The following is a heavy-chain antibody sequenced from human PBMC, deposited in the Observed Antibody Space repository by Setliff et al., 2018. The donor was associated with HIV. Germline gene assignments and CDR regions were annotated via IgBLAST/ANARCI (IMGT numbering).Heavy chain of an antibody. D-gene: IGHD2-15*01. Sequence: SETLSLTCTVSTDSFSNRGFYWGWVRQPPGRGLEWIGSVYYSGSPNYNPSLKSRVTISVDGSTNQFSLKLGSVTAADAAVYYCARGAYCGGASCSLTRFDPWGQGTLVTVPQ. V-gene: IGHV4-61*05. CDR1: TDSFSNRGFY. CDR2: VYYSGSP. J-gene: IGHJ5*02. CDR3: ARGAYCGGASCSLTRFDP.